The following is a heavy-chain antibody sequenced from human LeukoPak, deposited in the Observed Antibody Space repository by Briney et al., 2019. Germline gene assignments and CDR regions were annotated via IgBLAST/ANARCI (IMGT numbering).Heavy chain of an antibody. CDR1: GYTLTELS. J-gene: IGHJ4*02. V-gene: IGHV1-24*01. D-gene: IGHD3-9*01. CDR2: FDPEDGET. Sequence: ASVKVSCKVSGYTLTELSMHWVRQAPGNGLEWMGGFDPEDGETIYAQKFQGRVTMTEDTSTDTAYMELSSLRSEDTAVYYCATHMRYFDWLADYWGQGTLVTVSS. CDR3: ATHMRYFDWLADY.